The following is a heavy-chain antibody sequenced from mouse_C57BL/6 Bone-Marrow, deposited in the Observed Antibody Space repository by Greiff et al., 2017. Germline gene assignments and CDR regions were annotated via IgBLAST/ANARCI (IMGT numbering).Heavy chain of an antibody. CDR1: GYTFTDYY. CDR2: INPNNGGT. J-gene: IGHJ4*01. Sequence: EVQLQQSGPELVKPGASVKISCKASGYTFTDYYMNWVKQSHGKSLEWIGDINPNNGGTSYNQKFKGKATLTVDKSSSTAYMELRSLTSEDSAVYYCASTGYYDGSSYYYAMDYWGQGTSVTVSS. CDR3: ASTGYYDGSSYYYAMDY. D-gene: IGHD1-1*01. V-gene: IGHV1-26*01.